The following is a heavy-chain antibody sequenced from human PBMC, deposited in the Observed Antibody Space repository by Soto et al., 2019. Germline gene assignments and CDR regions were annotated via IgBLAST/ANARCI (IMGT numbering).Heavy chain of an antibody. Sequence: GGSLRLSCAASGFFFSAYCMSWVRQAPGKGLGWVASIKQDGSETYYLDSVKGRFTFSRDNAKNSLDLQMSRLRAEDTAVYYCARGPEGLHQLSNNWFDPWGQGTPVTVSS. J-gene: IGHJ5*02. V-gene: IGHV3-7*01. D-gene: IGHD3-3*01. CDR1: GFFFSAYC. CDR2: IKQDGSET. CDR3: ARGPEGLHQLSNNWFDP.